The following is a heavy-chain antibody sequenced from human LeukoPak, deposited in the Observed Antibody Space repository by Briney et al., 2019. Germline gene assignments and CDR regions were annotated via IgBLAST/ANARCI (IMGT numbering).Heavy chain of an antibody. D-gene: IGHD6-13*01. CDR1: GGTFSSYA. V-gene: IGHV1-69*04. J-gene: IGHJ4*02. CDR3: ARDLPTYSSSWYL. Sequence: ASVKVSCKASGGTFSSYAISWVRQAPGQGLEWMGRIIPILGIANYAQKLQGRVTMTTDTSTSTAYMELRSLRSDDTAVYYCARDLPTYSSSWYLWGQGTLVTVSS. CDR2: IIPILGIA.